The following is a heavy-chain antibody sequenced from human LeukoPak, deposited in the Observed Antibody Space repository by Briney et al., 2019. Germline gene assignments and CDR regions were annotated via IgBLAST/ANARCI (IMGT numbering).Heavy chain of an antibody. J-gene: IGHJ6*03. V-gene: IGHV1-69*13. CDR1: GGTFSSYA. CDR3: ARGPPRIRFLGPLYYYMDV. D-gene: IGHD3-3*01. CDR2: IIPIFGTA. Sequence: SVKVSCKASGGTFSSYAISWVRQAPGQGLEWMGGIIPIFGTANYAQKFQGRVTITADESTSTAYMELSSLGSEDTAVYYCARGPPRIRFLGPLYYYMDVWGKGTTVTVSS.